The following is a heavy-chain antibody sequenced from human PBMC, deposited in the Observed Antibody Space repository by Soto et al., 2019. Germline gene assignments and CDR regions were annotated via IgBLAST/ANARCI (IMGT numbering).Heavy chain of an antibody. D-gene: IGHD4-17*01. V-gene: IGHV3-30*04. J-gene: IGHJ3*02. CDR2: ISYDGSNK. Sequence: GGSLRLSCAASGFTFSSYAMHWVRQAPGKGLEWVAVISYDGSNKYYADSVKGRFTISRDNSKNTLYLQMNSLRAEDTAVYYCARDREKFRDYDAFDIWGQGTMVTVSS. CDR1: GFTFSSYA. CDR3: ARDREKFRDYDAFDI.